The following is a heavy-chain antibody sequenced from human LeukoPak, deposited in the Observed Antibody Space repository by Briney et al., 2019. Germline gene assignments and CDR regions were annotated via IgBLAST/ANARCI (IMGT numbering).Heavy chain of an antibody. CDR3: ARATSGYTAFTDY. CDR2: IYYSGST. J-gene: IGHJ4*02. CDR1: GGSISSYY. Sequence: SETLSLTCTVSGGSISSYYWSWIRQPPRKGLEWIGYIYYSGSTNYNPSLKSRVTISVDTSKNQFSLKLTSVTAADTAVYYCARATSGYTAFTDYWGQGTLVTVSS. D-gene: IGHD2-2*02. V-gene: IGHV4-59*01.